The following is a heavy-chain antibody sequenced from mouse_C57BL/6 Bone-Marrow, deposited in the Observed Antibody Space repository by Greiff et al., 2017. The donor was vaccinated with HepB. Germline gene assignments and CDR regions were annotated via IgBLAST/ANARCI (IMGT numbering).Heavy chain of an antibody. CDR2: IDPSDSET. Sequence: QVQLKQPGAELVRPGSSVKLSCKASGYTFTSYWMHWVKQRPIQGLEWIGNIDPSDSETHYNQKFKDKATLTVDKSSSTAYMQLSSLTSEDSAVYYCARGIYDGYYTSAWFAYWGQGTLVTVSA. CDR1: GYTFTSYW. D-gene: IGHD2-3*01. V-gene: IGHV1-52*01. CDR3: ARGIYDGYYTSAWFAY. J-gene: IGHJ3*01.